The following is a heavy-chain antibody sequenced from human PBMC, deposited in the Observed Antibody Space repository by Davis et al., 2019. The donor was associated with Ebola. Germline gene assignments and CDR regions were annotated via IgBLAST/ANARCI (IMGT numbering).Heavy chain of an antibody. CDR3: AKSGVDKESGYDFGDY. Sequence: ESLKIPFAASGFTFGNYGLTLVRQAPGKGLEWVPASLSSGEKTYYAYSVKGRFNTCRDNSKNTPYLQMNSLRAEDTAVYYCAKSGVDKESGYDFGDYWGQGTVVTVSS. CDR1: GFTFGNYG. J-gene: IGHJ4*02. V-gene: IGHV3-23*01. CDR2: SLSSGEKT. D-gene: IGHD5-12*01.